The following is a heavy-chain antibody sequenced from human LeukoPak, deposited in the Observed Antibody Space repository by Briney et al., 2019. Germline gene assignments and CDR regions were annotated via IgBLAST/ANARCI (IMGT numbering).Heavy chain of an antibody. Sequence: SETLSLTCTISGGSISSYYWSWIRQPPGKGLEWIGYVDYRGNTNYNPSLKSRVTMSVDTSKNQFSLKLSSVTAADTAVYYCAGGITFGGVITSPLDAFDIWGQGTMVTVSS. V-gene: IGHV4-59*12. CDR3: AGGITFGGVITSPLDAFDI. CDR1: GGSISSYY. CDR2: VDYRGNT. J-gene: IGHJ3*02. D-gene: IGHD3-16*02.